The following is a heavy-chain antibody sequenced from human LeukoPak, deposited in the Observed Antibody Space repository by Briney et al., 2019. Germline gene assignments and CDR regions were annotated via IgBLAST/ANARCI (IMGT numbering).Heavy chain of an antibody. J-gene: IGHJ4*02. V-gene: IGHV3-33*06. CDR1: GFTFSSYV. CDR3: AKDIERGFDYTNSLDY. CDR2: IWSDGTEK. Sequence: PGRSLRLSCAASGFTFSSYVMHWVRQAPGKGLEWVAVIWSDGTEKYYADSVKGRFAISRDDSNKMVYLQMNSLRVEDTAVYYCAKDIERGFDYTNSLDYWGQGTLVSVSS. D-gene: IGHD4-11*01.